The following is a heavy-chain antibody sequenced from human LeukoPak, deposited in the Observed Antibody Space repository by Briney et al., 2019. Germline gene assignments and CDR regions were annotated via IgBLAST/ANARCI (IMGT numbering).Heavy chain of an antibody. V-gene: IGHV3-7*01. CDR1: EFTFSSFW. J-gene: IGHJ5*02. Sequence: PGGSLRLSCEASEFTFSSFWMSWLRQAPGKGLEWVANIKEDGSEKHYVDSVKGRFTISRDNTRNLLWLQMNSLGVEDTAVYYCAKDGSGYSTAWGQGTLVTVSS. D-gene: IGHD2-8*02. CDR3: AKDGSGYSTA. CDR2: IKEDGSEK.